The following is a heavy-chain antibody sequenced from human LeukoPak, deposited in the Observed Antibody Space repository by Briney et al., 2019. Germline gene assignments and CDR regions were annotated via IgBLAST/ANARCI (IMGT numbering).Heavy chain of an antibody. Sequence: SETLSLTCAVYGGSFSDYYWSWIRQPAGKGLEWIGRIYTSGSTNYNPSLKSRVTMSVDTSKNQFSLKLSSVTAADTAVYYCARVGASFFDYWGQGTLVTVSS. V-gene: IGHV4-59*10. CDR1: GGSFSDYY. J-gene: IGHJ4*02. CDR2: IYTSGST. D-gene: IGHD1-26*01. CDR3: ARVGASFFDY.